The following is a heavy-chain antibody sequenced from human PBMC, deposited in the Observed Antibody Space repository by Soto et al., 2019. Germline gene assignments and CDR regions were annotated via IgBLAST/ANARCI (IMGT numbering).Heavy chain of an antibody. V-gene: IGHV3-48*01. J-gene: IGHJ4*02. CDR2: ISSSSSTI. CDR1: GFTFSSYS. D-gene: IGHD2-15*01. CDR3: ARGYCSGGSCYPGGY. Sequence: EVQLVESGGGLVQPGGSLRLSCAASGFTFSSYSMNWVRQAPGKGLEWVSYISSSSSTIYYADSVKGRFTISRDNAKNSLYGQINSLRAEDTAVYYCARGYCSGGSCYPGGYWGQGTLVTVSS.